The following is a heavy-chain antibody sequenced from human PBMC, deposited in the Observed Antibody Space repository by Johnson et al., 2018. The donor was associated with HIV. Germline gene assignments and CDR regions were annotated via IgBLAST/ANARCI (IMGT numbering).Heavy chain of an antibody. CDR2: IQFDGSHK. CDR1: GFTFSNYG. D-gene: IGHD3-10*01. Sequence: QVQLVESGGGLVQPGGSLRLSCQASGFTFSNYGIHWVRQAPGKGLEWVTFIQFDGSHKYSADFVKGRFTISRDDSKNSLYLQMNSLKTEDTAVYYCARDASYYGSANDAFDIWGQGTMVTVSS. J-gene: IGHJ3*02. V-gene: IGHV3-30*02. CDR3: ARDASYYGSANDAFDI.